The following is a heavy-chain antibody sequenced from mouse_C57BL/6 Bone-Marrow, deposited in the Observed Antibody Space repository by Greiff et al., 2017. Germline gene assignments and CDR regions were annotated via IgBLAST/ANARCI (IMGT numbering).Heavy chain of an antibody. J-gene: IGHJ2*01. CDR1: GFNIKDDY. CDR2: IDPENGDT. CDR3: TTVPFDY. V-gene: IGHV14-4*01. Sequence: EVKVEESGAELVRPGASVKLSCTASGFNIKDDYMHWVKQRPEQGLEWIGWIDPENGDTEYASKFQGKATITADTSSNTAYLPLSSLTSEDTAVYYCTTVPFDYWGQGTTLTVSS.